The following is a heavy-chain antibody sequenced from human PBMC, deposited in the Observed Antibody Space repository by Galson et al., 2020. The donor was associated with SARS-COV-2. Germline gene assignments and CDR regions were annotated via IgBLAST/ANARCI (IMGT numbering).Heavy chain of an antibody. V-gene: IGHV3-7*01. J-gene: IGHJ5*02. CDR2: IMHDGSDK. D-gene: IGHD2-15*01. Sequence: GGSLRLSCEGSGFTFNLYWMTWVRQAPGKGLECVASIMHDGSDKYYVDSVKGRFTISRDNAKNSVYLQMNSLRAEDTAKYYCARVGYCRGTTCLGRDWFDPWGQGTLVTVSS. CDR1: GFTFNLYW. CDR3: ARVGYCRGTTCLGRDWFDP.